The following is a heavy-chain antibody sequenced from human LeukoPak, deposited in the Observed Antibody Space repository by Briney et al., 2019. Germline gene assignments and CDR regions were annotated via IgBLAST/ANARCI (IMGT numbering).Heavy chain of an antibody. V-gene: IGHV3-30-3*01. J-gene: IGHJ4*02. CDR2: ISYDGSNK. CDR3: AKGNPTKYSSPSGVFDY. CDR1: GFTFSSYA. D-gene: IGHD6-6*01. Sequence: PGGSLRLSCAASGFTFSSYAMHWVRQAPGKGLEWVAVISYDGSNKYYADSVKGRFTISRDNSKNTLYLQMNSLRAEDTAVYYCAKGNPTKYSSPSGVFDYWGQGTLVTVSS.